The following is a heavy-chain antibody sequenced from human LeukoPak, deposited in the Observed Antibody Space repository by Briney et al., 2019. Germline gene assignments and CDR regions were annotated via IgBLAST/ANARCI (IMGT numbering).Heavy chain of an antibody. J-gene: IGHJ4*02. CDR1: GGTFISYA. V-gene: IGHV1-69*13. D-gene: IGHD3-22*01. Sequence: ASVKVSCKASGGTFISYAISWVRQAPGQGLEWMGGIIPIFGTANYAQKFQGRVTITADESTSTAYMELSSLRSEDTAVYYCARDGDYYDSSGYYYPYYFDYWGQGTLVTVSS. CDR2: IIPIFGTA. CDR3: ARDGDYYDSSGYYYPYYFDY.